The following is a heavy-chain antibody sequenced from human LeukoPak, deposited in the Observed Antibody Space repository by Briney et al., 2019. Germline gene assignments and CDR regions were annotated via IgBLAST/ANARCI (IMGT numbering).Heavy chain of an antibody. CDR3: ARNRYYYGSGNYGVPNWFDP. J-gene: IGHJ5*02. V-gene: IGHV4-59*01. D-gene: IGHD3-10*01. CDR2: IYYSGST. CDR1: GGSISSYY. Sequence: SETLSLTCTVSGGSISSYYWSWIRQPPGKELEWIGYIYYSGSTNYNPSLKSRVTMSVDTSKNQFSLKLSSVTAADTAVYYCARNRYYYGSGNYGVPNWFDPWGQGTLVTVSS.